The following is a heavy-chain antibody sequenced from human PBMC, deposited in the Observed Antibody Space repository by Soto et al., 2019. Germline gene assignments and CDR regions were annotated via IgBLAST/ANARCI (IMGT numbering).Heavy chain of an antibody. CDR3: VQGASTAHQPLDS. Sequence: QVQLVESGGGVVQPGRSLRLSCAASGFIFRNFGMHWVRRAPGKGLEWVAVISGDGNDKYYPDSMKGRFTMSRDNFNNTLYLQLNSLRPEDTAVYHCVQGASTAHQPLDSWGQGVLVTVSS. CDR1: GFIFRNFG. J-gene: IGHJ4*02. CDR2: ISGDGNDK. V-gene: IGHV3-30*03. D-gene: IGHD1-26*01.